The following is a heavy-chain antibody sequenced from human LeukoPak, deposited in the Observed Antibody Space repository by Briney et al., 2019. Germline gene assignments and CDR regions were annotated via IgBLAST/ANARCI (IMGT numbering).Heavy chain of an antibody. CDR3: AKWSLTTWGYFDY. Sequence: PGRSLRPSCVASGFTFSSNGMHWVRQAPGKGLEWVAVILKDGTTTYYVDSVKGRFTISRDNPKNTLYLQMNSLRAEDTAVYYCAKWSLTTWGYFDYWGQGTLVTVSS. CDR1: GFTFSSNG. D-gene: IGHD1-14*01. J-gene: IGHJ4*02. V-gene: IGHV3-30*18. CDR2: ILKDGTTT.